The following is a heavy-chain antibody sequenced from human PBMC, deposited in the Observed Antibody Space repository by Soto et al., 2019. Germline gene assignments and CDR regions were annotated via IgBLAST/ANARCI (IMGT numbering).Heavy chain of an antibody. CDR1: GFSLTTSGVG. J-gene: IGHJ4*02. CDR3: AHRVLRAVFGLVTTTAIYFDF. D-gene: IGHD3-3*01. CDR2: IYWDDDK. V-gene: IGHV2-5*02. Sequence: ITLNESGPTVVKPTETLTLTCTFSGFSLTTSGVGVGWVRQSPGKAPEWLAFIYWDDDKRYSTTLKRRLPITKDTSKDQVGLTMAHGDPADTATYYCAHRVLRAVFGLVTTTAIYFDFWGQGTPVVVSS.